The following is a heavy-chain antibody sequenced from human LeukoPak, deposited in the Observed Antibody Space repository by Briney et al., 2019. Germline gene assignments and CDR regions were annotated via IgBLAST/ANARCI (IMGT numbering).Heavy chain of an antibody. Sequence: ETLSLTCTVSGGSISSYYWSWVRQAPGKGLEWVSAISGSGGSTYYADSVKGRFTISRDNSKNTLYLQMNSLRAEDTAVYYCAKDLATVDLNAFDIWGQGTMVTVSS. CDR2: ISGSGGST. D-gene: IGHD4-23*01. CDR3: AKDLATVDLNAFDI. CDR1: GGSISSYY. V-gene: IGHV3-23*01. J-gene: IGHJ3*02.